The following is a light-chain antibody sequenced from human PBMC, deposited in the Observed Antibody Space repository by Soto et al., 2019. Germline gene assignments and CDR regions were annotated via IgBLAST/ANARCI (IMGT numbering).Light chain of an antibody. Sequence: QSALTQPASVSGSPGQSITISCTGTSSDFGGYNLVSWYQQHPGKAPKLMIYEGSKRPSGVSNRFSGSKSGNTASLTICGLQAEDAADYYCSSSAGSTYVFGTGTKVTVL. CDR1: SSDFGGYNL. CDR2: EGS. V-gene: IGLV2-23*01. CDR3: SSSAGSTYV. J-gene: IGLJ1*01.